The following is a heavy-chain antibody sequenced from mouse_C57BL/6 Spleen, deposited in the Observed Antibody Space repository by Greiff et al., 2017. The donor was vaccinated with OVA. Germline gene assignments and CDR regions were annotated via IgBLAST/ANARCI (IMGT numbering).Heavy chain of an antibody. CDR3: ASPYYYGP. CDR1: GFTFSDYY. D-gene: IGHD1-1*01. V-gene: IGHV5-12*01. J-gene: IGHJ4*01. CDR2: ISNGGGST. Sequence: EVKLMESGGGLVQPGGSLKLSCAASGFTFSDYYMYWVRQTPEKRLEWVAYISNGGGSTYYPDTVKGRFTISRDNAKNTLYLQMSRLKSEDTAMYYCASPYYYGPWGQGTSVTGSA.